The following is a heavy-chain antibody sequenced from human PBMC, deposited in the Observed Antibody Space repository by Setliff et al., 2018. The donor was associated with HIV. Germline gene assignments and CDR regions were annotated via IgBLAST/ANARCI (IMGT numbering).Heavy chain of an antibody. CDR1: GFTFSSYG. D-gene: IGHD3-22*01. CDR3: ARENSNYYDSSDWLGY. V-gene: IGHV3-21*01. CDR2: LSGSGSYT. J-gene: IGHJ4*02. Sequence: PGGSLRLSCAASGFTFSSYGMNWVRQAPGKGLEWVSSLSGSGSYTYYADSVKGRFTISRDNAKNSLYLQMNSLRAEDTAVYYCARENSNYYDSSDWLGYWGQGTLVTVSS.